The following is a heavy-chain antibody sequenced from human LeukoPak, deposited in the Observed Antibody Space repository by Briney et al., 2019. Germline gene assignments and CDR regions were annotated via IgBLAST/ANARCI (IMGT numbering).Heavy chain of an antibody. CDR3: ARGRRRYYYGSGSYFFDY. D-gene: IGHD3-10*01. J-gene: IGHJ4*02. Sequence: ASVKVSCKASGYTFTSYGISWVRQAPGQGLEWMGWISAYNGNTNYAQKLQGRVTMTTDTSTSTAYMELRSLRSDDTAVYYCARGRRRYYYGSGSYFFDYWGQGTLVTVSS. CDR1: GYTFTSYG. V-gene: IGHV1-18*01. CDR2: ISAYNGNT.